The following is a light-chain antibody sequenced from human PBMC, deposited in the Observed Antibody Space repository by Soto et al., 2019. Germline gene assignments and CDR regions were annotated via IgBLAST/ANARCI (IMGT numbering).Light chain of an antibody. CDR1: QDVRKY. J-gene: IGKJ3*01. CDR2: DAS. CDR3: QQRHNRPHT. V-gene: IGKV1-33*01. Sequence: DIQMTQSPSSLSASVGDRVTITCQASQDVRKYLSWYQQKARKAPKLLIYDASNLETGVPSRFSGSGSGTDFTFTISSLQTEDIATSYCQQRHNRPHTFGPGTKVDIK.